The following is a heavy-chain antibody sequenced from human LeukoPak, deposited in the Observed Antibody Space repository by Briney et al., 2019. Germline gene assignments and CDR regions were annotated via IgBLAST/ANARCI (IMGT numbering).Heavy chain of an antibody. V-gene: IGHV3-23*01. CDR2: ISGSGGST. CDR1: GFTFSSYG. D-gene: IGHD3-9*01. Sequence: GGSLRLSCAASGFTFSSYGMSWVRQAPGKGLEWVSAISGSGGSTYYADSVKGRFTISRDNSKNTLYLQMNSLRAEDTAVYYCAKVVGTYYDILTGGLDHWGQGTLVTVSS. CDR3: AKVVGTYYDILTGGLDH. J-gene: IGHJ4*02.